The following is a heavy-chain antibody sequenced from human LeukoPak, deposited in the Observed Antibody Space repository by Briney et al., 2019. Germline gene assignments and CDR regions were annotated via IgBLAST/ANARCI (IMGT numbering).Heavy chain of an antibody. V-gene: IGHV1-2*06. CDR2: INPNSGGT. D-gene: IGHD2-21*02. CDR3: ARENEHIVVVTATHYWYFDL. Sequence: ASVKVSCKASGYTFTGYYMHWVRQAPGQGLEWMGRINPNSGGTNYAQKFQGRVTMTRDTSISTAYMELSRLRSDDTAAYYCARENEHIVVVTATHYWYFDLWGRGTLVTVSS. J-gene: IGHJ2*01. CDR1: GYTFTGYY.